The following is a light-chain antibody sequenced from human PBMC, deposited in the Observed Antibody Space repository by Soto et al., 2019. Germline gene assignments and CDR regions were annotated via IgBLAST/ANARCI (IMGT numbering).Light chain of an antibody. J-gene: IGLJ2*01. CDR3: QSFDSSTVV. V-gene: IGLV6-57*04. Sequence: KFMLTQPPSVSESPGKTVTISCTRSSGSISTYNVQWYQQRPGSAPTTVIYEDKQRPAGVPDRFSGSTDGSSNSASLTISGLQTEDEYYYYCQSFDSSTVVFGGGTKVTVL. CDR1: SGSISTYN. CDR2: EDK.